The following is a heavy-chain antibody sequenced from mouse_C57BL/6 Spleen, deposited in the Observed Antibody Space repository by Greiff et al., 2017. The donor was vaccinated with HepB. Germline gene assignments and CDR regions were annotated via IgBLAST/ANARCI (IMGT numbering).Heavy chain of an antibody. D-gene: IGHD2-3*01. CDR1: GFTFSDYG. V-gene: IGHV5-17*01. Sequence: EVKLVESGGGLVKPGGSLKLSCAASGFTFSDYGMHWVRQAPEKGLEWVAYISSGSSTIYYADTVKGRFTISRDKAKNTLFRQMNRLRSEDTAMYYGARDDGYYDAMDYWGQGTSVTVSS. CDR2: ISSGSSTI. J-gene: IGHJ4*01. CDR3: ARDDGYYDAMDY.